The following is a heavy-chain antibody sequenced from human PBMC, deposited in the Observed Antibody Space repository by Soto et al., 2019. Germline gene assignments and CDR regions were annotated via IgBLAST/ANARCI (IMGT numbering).Heavy chain of an antibody. Sequence: GGSLRLSCAASGFTFSHYWMHWVRQAPGKGLVWVSRLNTDGSTTIYADSVKGRFTISRDNAKNTLNLQMSGLRAEDTAAYYCVRDLSGPLDYWGLGTLVTVAS. V-gene: IGHV3-74*01. CDR1: GFTFSHYW. CDR3: VRDLSGPLDY. CDR2: LNTDGSTT. J-gene: IGHJ4*02.